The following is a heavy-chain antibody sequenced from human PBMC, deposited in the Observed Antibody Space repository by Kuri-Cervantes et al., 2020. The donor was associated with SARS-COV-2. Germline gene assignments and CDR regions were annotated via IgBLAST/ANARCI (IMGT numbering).Heavy chain of an antibody. D-gene: IGHD6-19*01. CDR3: SRSTDGIAVAGTVNFVY. CDR2: NYYRGST. Sequence: SETLSLTCTVSGGSISSYYWSWIRQPPGEGLEWIGYNYYRGSTNYNPSLKGRVTVSVDTSKNQFSLKLSSVTAADTAVYYCSRSTDGIAVAGTVNFVYWGQGTLVTFSS. J-gene: IGHJ4*02. V-gene: IGHV4-59*01. CDR1: GGSISSYY.